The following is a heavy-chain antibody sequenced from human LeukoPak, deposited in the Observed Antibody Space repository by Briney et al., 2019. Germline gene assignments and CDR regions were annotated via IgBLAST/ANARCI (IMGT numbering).Heavy chain of an antibody. CDR2: MNPNSGDT. V-gene: IGHV1-8*02. D-gene: IGHD6-13*01. J-gene: IGHJ4*02. CDR1: GYTFSDNF. Sequence: GASVKVSCKASGYTFSDNFIHRVRQATGQGREWMGWMNPNSGDTGYAQKFQGRVTMTRDTAISTAYMELSSMRSEDTAVYFCANIAAAATDYWGQGTLVTVSS. CDR3: ANIAAAATDY.